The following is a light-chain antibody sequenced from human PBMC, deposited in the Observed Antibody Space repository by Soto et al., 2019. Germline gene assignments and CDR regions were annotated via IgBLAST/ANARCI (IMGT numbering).Light chain of an antibody. CDR1: QSITTNY. Sequence: EIVLTQSPGTLSLSPGERATLSCRASQSITTNYLAWYQQRPGQAPRLLIYRSSSRATGIPDRFSGSGSGTDFPLTISRLEPEDFAVYYCQQYGSSPITFGQGTRLEIK. CDR2: RSS. J-gene: IGKJ5*01. V-gene: IGKV3-20*01. CDR3: QQYGSSPIT.